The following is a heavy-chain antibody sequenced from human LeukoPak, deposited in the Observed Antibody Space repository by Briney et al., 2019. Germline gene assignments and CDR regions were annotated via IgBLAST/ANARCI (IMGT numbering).Heavy chain of an antibody. Sequence: PGGSLRLSCAASGFTFSSYAMSWVRQAPGKGLEWVSAISGSGGSTYYADSVKGRFTISRDNSKNTLYLQMNSLRAEDTAVYYCAKDEYYDFWSGQPGFDPWGQGTLVTVSS. CDR1: GFTFSSYA. V-gene: IGHV3-23*01. CDR2: ISGSGGST. CDR3: AKDEYYDFWSGQPGFDP. J-gene: IGHJ5*02. D-gene: IGHD3-3*01.